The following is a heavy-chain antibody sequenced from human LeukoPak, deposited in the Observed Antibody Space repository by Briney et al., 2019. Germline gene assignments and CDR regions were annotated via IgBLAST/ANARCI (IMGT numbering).Heavy chain of an antibody. J-gene: IGHJ4*02. CDR3: ARDLRDSTFDY. CDR1: GYTFTTYV. Sequence: GASVKVSCKASGYTFTTYVLNWVRQAPGQGFEWMGFINTYTRNPTYAQGFTGRFVFSLDTSVSTAYLQISSLKAEDTAVYYCARDLRDSTFDYWGQGTLVTVSS. CDR2: INTYTRNP. D-gene: IGHD6-13*01. V-gene: IGHV7-4-1*02.